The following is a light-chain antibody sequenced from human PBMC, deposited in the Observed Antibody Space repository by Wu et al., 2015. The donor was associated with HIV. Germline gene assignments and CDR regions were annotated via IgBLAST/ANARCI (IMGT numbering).Light chain of an antibody. Sequence: PRGRGHLVLQGQSDYYWPQLLAYGTNQKTYGHGLPRLLIYHTSFRVTGIPDRFSGGRSGTDFTLTISGLQPEDFAVYYCQQYVESLLTFGGGTKVEIK. CDR2: HTS. V-gene: IGKV3-20*01. J-gene: IGKJ4*01. CDR3: QQYVESLLT. CDR1: DYYWPQ.